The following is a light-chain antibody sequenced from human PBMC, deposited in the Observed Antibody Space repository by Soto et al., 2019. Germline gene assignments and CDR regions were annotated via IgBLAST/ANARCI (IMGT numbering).Light chain of an antibody. Sequence: QSVLTQPPSVSGALGQRVTISCTGSSSNIGAGYDVHWYQQLPGTAPKLLIYGNSNRPSGVPDRFSGSKSGTSASLAITGLQAEDEADYYCQSYDSSLSGVVFGGRTKRTVL. V-gene: IGLV1-40*01. J-gene: IGLJ2*01. CDR2: GNS. CDR3: QSYDSSLSGVV. CDR1: SSNIGAGYD.